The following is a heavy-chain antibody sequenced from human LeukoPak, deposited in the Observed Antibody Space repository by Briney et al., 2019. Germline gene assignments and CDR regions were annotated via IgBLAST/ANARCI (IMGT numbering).Heavy chain of an antibody. CDR3: ARGRYSGSYLLDY. V-gene: IGHV3-21*01. CDR1: GFAFSSYS. J-gene: IGHJ4*02. CDR2: ISSSSTYR. Sequence: GGSLRLSCAASGFAFSSYSMSWVRQAPGKGLEWVSSISSSSTYRYYAASVRGRFTISRDNAKNSLYLQMNSLRAEDTALYYCARGRYSGSYLLDYWGQGTLVTVSS. D-gene: IGHD1-26*01.